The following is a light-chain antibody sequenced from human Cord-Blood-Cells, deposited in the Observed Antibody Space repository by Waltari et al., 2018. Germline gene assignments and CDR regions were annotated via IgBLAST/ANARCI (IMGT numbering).Light chain of an antibody. Sequence: SHELTPPPSVPVSPGPKARIPCSGHPLPNKSAYWYQEKSGQAPVLVIYKDSERPSGIPGRFSGASSGTTVTLTSSGVQAEDHADYYCQSADSSGTFVVFGGGTKLTVL. J-gene: IGLJ2*01. CDR2: KDS. V-gene: IGLV3-25*03. CDR3: QSADSSGTFVV. CDR1: PLPNKS.